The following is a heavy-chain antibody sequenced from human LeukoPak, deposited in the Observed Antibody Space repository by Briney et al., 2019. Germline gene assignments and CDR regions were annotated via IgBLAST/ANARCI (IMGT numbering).Heavy chain of an antibody. J-gene: IGHJ4*02. CDR1: GFTFRSYA. CDR3: AKATFSGYGDY. D-gene: IGHD2/OR15-2a*01. CDR2: ISGSGSAT. V-gene: IGHV3-23*01. Sequence: GGSLRLSCAASGFTFRSYAMNWVRQAPGQGLEWVSAISGSGSATYYADSVKGRFTISRDNSKNTLYLQMNSLRAEDTAVYYCAKATFSGYGDYWGQGTLVTVSS.